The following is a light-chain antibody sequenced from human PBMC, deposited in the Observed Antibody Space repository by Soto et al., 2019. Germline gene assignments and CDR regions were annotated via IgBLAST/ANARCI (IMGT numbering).Light chain of an antibody. CDR3: QQANSFPFT. CDR2: AAS. J-gene: IGKJ3*01. V-gene: IGKV1-12*02. Sequence: DIQMTQSPSSVSASIGDRVTITCRASQIIGSWLAWYQQKPGRAPTLLIYAASSLQSGVPSRFSGSGSGTDFTLTITRLQAEDSATYYCQQANSFPFTFGPGTRVDIK. CDR1: QIIGSW.